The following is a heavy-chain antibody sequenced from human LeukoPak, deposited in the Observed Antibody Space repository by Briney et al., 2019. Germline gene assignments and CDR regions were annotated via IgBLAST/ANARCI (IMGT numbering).Heavy chain of an antibody. CDR1: GFTFSNAW. D-gene: IGHD6-13*01. CDR3: TRRQLVQDY. V-gene: IGHV3-15*01. CDR2: IKSKTDGGTT. J-gene: IGHJ4*02. Sequence: GGSLRLSCAASGFTFSNAWMSWVRQAPGKGLEWVGHIKSKTDGGTTDYAAPVKGRFTISRDDSKNTLYLQMNSLKTEDTAVYYCTRRQLVQDYWGQGTLVTVSS.